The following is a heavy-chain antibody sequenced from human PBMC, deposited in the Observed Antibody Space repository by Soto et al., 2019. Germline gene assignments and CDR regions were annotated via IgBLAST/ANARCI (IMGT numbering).Heavy chain of an antibody. Sequence: QVQLVQSGAEVKKPGASVKVSCKASGYTFTSYDINWVRQATGQGLEWMGWMNPNSGNTGYAQKFQGRVTMTRNTSISTAYMELGSLRSKDTAVYYCARERSAAGTGWFDPWGQSTLVTASS. CDR1: GYTFTSYD. V-gene: IGHV1-8*01. CDR2: MNPNSGNT. CDR3: ARERSAAGTGWFDP. J-gene: IGHJ5*02. D-gene: IGHD6-13*01.